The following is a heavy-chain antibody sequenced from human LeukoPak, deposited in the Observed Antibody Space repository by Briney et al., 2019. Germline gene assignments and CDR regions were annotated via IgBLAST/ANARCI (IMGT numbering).Heavy chain of an antibody. V-gene: IGHV3-15*01. CDR3: TTVRLYSSSSPLFDY. D-gene: IGHD6-6*01. Sequence: GGSLRLSCAASGFTFSNAWMSWVRQAPGKGLEWVGRIRSKTDGGTTDYAAPVKGRFTISRDDSKNTLYLQMNSLKTEDTAVYYCTTVRLYSSSSPLFDYWGQGTLVTVSS. CDR2: IRSKTDGGTT. J-gene: IGHJ4*02. CDR1: GFTFSNAW.